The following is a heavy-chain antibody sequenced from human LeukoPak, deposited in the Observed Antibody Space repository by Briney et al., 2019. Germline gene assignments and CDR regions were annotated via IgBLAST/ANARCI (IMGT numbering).Heavy chain of an antibody. J-gene: IGHJ2*01. D-gene: IGHD2-2*02. V-gene: IGHV3-66*01. Sequence: TGGSLRLSCAASGFTVSSNYMSWVRQAPGKGLEWVSVIYSGGSTYYADSVKGRFTISRDNSKNTLYLQMNSLRAEDTAVYYCARARGCSSTSCYRSPWYFDLWGRGTLVTVSS. CDR3: ARARGCSSTSCYRSPWYFDL. CDR2: IYSGGST. CDR1: GFTVSSNY.